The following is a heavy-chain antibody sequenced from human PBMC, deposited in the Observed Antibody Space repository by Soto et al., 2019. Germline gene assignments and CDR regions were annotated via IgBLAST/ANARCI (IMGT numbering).Heavy chain of an antibody. CDR3: ARPNRYSSSWNPFDI. CDR1: GGSISSSSYY. Sequence: QLQLQESGPGLVKPSETLSLTCTVSGGSISSSSYYWGWIRQPPGKGLEWIGSIYYSGSTYYNPSPQRRVTLSVDKSKNQFPLKPSPVTGADTAVYYCARPNRYSSSWNPFDIWGQGTMVTVSS. D-gene: IGHD6-13*01. J-gene: IGHJ3*02. V-gene: IGHV4-39*01. CDR2: IYYSGST.